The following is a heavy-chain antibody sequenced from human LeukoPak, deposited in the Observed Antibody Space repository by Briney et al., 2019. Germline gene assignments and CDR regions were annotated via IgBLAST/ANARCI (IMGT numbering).Heavy chain of an antibody. Sequence: SETLSLTCTVSGGSISSNAYYWAWIRQPPGKGLEWIGSIYSSVSTYYNPSLKSRVTISVDTSKNQFSLRLSSVTAADTALYYCAYSGSYGHLGYWGQGIPVTVSS. CDR2: IYSSVST. CDR1: GGSISSNAYY. CDR3: AYSGSYGHLGY. D-gene: IGHD1-26*01. V-gene: IGHV4-39*01. J-gene: IGHJ4*02.